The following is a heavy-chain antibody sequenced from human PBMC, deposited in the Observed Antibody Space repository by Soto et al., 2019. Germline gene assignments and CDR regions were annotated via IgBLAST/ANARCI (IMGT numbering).Heavy chain of an antibody. J-gene: IGHJ6*02. CDR2: IDPSDSYT. CDR1: GYSFTSYW. Sequence: GESLKISCKGSGYSFTSYWISWVRQMPGKGLEWMGRIDPSDSYTNYSPSFQGHVTISADKSISTAYLQWSSLKASDTAMYYCARIVGYCSSTCCSYGMDVWGQGTTVTVSS. V-gene: IGHV5-10-1*01. D-gene: IGHD2-2*01. CDR3: ARIVGYCSSTCCSYGMDV.